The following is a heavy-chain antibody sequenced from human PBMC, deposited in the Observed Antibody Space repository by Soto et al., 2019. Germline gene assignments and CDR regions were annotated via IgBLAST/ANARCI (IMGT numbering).Heavy chain of an antibody. J-gene: IGHJ5*02. D-gene: IGHD6-19*01. CDR2: IYYTGPTNYNPSLAGST. CDR3: ARGWDASA. CDR1: GDSIINYY. Sequence: SETLSLTCTVSGDSIINYYWSWIRQPPGKGLEWIGYIYYTGPTNYNPSLAGSTNYNPSLKSRVTISMDTSKNRFSLKLSSVTAADTAVYYCARGWDASAWAQGAPITVSS. V-gene: IGHV4-59*01.